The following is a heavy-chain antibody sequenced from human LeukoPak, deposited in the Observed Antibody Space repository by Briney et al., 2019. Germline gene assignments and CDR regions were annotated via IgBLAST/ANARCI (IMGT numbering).Heavy chain of an antibody. V-gene: IGHV3-7*01. D-gene: IGHD5-24*01. CDR1: GFTLSSYW. J-gene: IGHJ4*02. CDR3: ASGATFEY. CDR2: IKQNGSAK. Sequence: GGSLRLSCAASGFTLSSYWMSWVRQAPGKGLEWVANIKQNGSAKNYVDTVRGRFTISRDNAKNSLTLQMNGLRGEGNALYYCASGATFEYWGQGTLVTVSS.